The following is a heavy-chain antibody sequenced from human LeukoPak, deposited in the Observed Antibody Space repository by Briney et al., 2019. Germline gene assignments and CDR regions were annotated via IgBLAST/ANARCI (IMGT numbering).Heavy chain of an antibody. V-gene: IGHV3-72*01. CDR1: GFSFSNYW. Sequence: GGSLRLSCAASGFSFSNYWMSWVRQSPGKGLEWVGRTRNKANSYTTEYAASVKGRFTISRDDSKNSLYLQMNSLKTEDTAVYYCARARIGYCSSTSCPGWGQGTLVTVSS. J-gene: IGHJ4*02. D-gene: IGHD2-2*01. CDR2: TRNKANSYTT. CDR3: ARARIGYCSSTSCPG.